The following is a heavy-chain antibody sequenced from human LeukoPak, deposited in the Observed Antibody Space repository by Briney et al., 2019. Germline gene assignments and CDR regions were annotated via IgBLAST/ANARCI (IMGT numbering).Heavy chain of an antibody. CDR1: GYTFTSYG. CDR3: ARDSSGWYKLDY. J-gene: IGHJ4*02. V-gene: IGHV1-18*01. Sequence: GASVKVSCKASGYTFTSYGISWVRQAPGQGLEWMGWISAYNGNTNYAQKFQGRVTMTRDTSTSTVYMELSSLRSEDTAVYYCARDSSGWYKLDYWGQGTLVTVSS. CDR2: ISAYNGNT. D-gene: IGHD6-19*01.